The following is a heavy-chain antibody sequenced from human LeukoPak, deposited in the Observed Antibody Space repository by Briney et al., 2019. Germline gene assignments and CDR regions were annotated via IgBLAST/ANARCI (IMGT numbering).Heavy chain of an antibody. V-gene: IGHV4-34*01. D-gene: IGHD5-12*01. CDR2: INHSGST. CDR3: AREGRYSGSY. CDR1: GGSYSGYY. J-gene: IGHJ4*02. Sequence: SETLSLTCAVYGGSYSGYYWSWIRQPPGKGLEWIGEINHSGSTNYNPSLKSRVTISVDTSKNQFPLKLSSVTAADTAVYYCAREGRYSGSYWGQGTLVTVSS.